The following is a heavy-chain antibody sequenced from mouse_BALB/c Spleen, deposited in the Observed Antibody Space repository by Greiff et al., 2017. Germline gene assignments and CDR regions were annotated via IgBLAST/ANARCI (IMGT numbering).Heavy chain of an antibody. CDR1: GYTFTSYW. CDR3: ARNYYYGSISYAMDY. D-gene: IGHD1-1*01. V-gene: IGHV1S81*02. CDR2: INPSNGRT. J-gene: IGHJ4*01. Sequence: QVQLQQPGAELVKPGASVKLSCKASGYTFTSYWMHWVKQRPGQGLEWIGEINPSNGRTNYNEKFKSKATLTVDKSSSTAYMQLSSLTSEDSAVYDCARNYYYGSISYAMDYWGQGTSVTVSA.